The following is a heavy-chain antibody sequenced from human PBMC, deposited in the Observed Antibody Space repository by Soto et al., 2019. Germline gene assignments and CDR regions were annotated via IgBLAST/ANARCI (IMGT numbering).Heavy chain of an antibody. V-gene: IGHV3-53*01. J-gene: IGHJ6*02. CDR1: GFTVSSNY. D-gene: IGHD2-2*01. Sequence: HPGGSLRLSCAASGFTVSSNYMSWVRQAPGKGLEWVSVIYSGGSTYYADSVKGRFTISRDNSKNTLYLQMNSLRAEDTAVYYCARDRNQLWYYYGMDVWGQGTTVTVSS. CDR3: ARDRNQLWYYYGMDV. CDR2: IYSGGST.